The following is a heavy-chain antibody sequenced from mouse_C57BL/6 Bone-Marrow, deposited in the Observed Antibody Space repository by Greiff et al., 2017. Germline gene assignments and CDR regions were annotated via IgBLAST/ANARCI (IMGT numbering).Heavy chain of an antibody. CDR1: GYTFTSYW. CDR3: ASGCTVVDWYFDV. CDR2: IDPSDSDT. J-gene: IGHJ1*03. Sequence: QVQLQQPGAELVMPGASVKLSCKASGYTFTSYWMHWVKQRPGQGLEWIGEIDPSDSDTNYNQKFKGKSTLTVDKSSSTAYMQLSSLTSEDSAVYYCASGCTVVDWYFDVWGTGTTVTVSS. D-gene: IGHD1-1*01. V-gene: IGHV1-69*01.